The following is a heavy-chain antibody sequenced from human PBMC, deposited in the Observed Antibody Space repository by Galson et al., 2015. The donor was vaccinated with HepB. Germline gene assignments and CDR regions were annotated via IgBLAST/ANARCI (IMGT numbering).Heavy chain of an antibody. J-gene: IGHJ6*02. V-gene: IGHV3-23*01. D-gene: IGHD5-18*01. CDR2: ISGSGGST. CDR1: GFTFSSYA. Sequence: SMRLSCAASGFTFSSYAMSWVRQAPGKGLEWVSAISGSGGSTYYADSVKGRFTISRDNSKNTLDLQMNSLRAEDTAVYYCAKAMGPGYYYYGMDVWGQGTTDTVSS. CDR3: AKAMGPGYYYYGMDV.